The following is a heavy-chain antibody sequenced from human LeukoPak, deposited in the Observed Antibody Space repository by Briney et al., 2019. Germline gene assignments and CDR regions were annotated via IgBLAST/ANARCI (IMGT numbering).Heavy chain of an antibody. J-gene: IGHJ5*02. CDR1: GGSISSGGYY. CDR2: ISTSGST. D-gene: IGHD3-10*01. V-gene: IGHV4-61*02. Sequence: SQTLSLTCTVSGGSISSGGYYWSWIRQPAGPGLEWIGRISTSGSTNYNPSLKSRVTTSVDTSKNQFSLKLSSVTAADTAVYYCVRLTMVRGVNYWFAPWGQGTLVTVSS. CDR3: VRLTMVRGVNYWFAP.